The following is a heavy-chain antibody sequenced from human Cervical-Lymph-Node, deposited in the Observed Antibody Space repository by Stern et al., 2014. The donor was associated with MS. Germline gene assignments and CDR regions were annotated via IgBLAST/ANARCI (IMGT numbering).Heavy chain of an antibody. Sequence: QMQLVQSGSELKKPGASVKVSCKGSGYIFSNYAINWVRQAPGQGLEWMGWINTDSGNPTYAQVFTGRYVFSLDTSASTAYLQISSLKAEDTAVYYCARAPAGEQWLVRVAFDLWGQGTLVAVSS. CDR2: INTDSGNP. CDR1: GYIFSNYA. V-gene: IGHV7-4-1*02. J-gene: IGHJ4*02. D-gene: IGHD6-19*01. CDR3: ARAPAGEQWLVRVAFDL.